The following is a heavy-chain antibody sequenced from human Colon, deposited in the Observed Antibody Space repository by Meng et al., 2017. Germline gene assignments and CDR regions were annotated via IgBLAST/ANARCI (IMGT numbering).Heavy chain of an antibody. CDR2: IYNSGST. Sequence: QVQLQESGPGLVKPSEPLSLTCTVSGGSITSYYWSWIRQPPGKGLEWIGYIYNSGSTNYNPSLKSRVTISEDTSKNQFSLKLSSVTAADTAVYYCARLYSGSYFDSWGQGTLVTVSS. D-gene: IGHD1-26*01. CDR3: ARLYSGSYFDS. J-gene: IGHJ4*02. CDR1: GGSITSYY. V-gene: IGHV4-59*08.